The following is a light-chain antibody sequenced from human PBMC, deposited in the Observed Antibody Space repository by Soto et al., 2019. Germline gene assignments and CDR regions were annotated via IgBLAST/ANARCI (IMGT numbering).Light chain of an antibody. CDR2: EVS. CDR3: SSYTSSSTL. V-gene: IGLV2-14*01. CDR1: RSDVAGYNY. J-gene: IGLJ1*01. Sequence: QSVLTQPASVSGSPGQSITISCTGTRSDVAGYNYVSWYQQHPGKAPKLMIYEVSNRPSGVSSRFSGSKSGNTASLTISGLQAEDEADYYCSSYTSSSTLFGTGTKLTVL.